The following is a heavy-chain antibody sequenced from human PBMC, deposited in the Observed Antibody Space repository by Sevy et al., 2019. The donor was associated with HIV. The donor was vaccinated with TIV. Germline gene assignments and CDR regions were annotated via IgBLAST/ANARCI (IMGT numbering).Heavy chain of an antibody. Sequence: GGSLGLSCAASGFTFDGYAMHWVRQAPGKGLEWVSGISWNSGRIGYADFVKGRFTISRDNAKNSLYMQMNSLRAEDTALYYCASIRGMHDAFDIWGQGTLVTVSS. D-gene: IGHD1-20*01. CDR3: ASIRGMHDAFDI. CDR2: ISWNSGRI. V-gene: IGHV3-9*01. J-gene: IGHJ3*02. CDR1: GFTFDGYA.